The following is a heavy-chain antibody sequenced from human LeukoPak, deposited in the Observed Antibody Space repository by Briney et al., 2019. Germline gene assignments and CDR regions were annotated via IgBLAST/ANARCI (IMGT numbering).Heavy chain of an antibody. CDR1: GYTFTSYG. CDR2: ISAYNGNT. CDR3: ARDTGGDGYNYNYYYGMDV. Sequence: ASVKVSCKASGYTFTSYGISWVRQAPGQGLEWMAWISAYNGNTNYAQKLQGRVTMTTDTSTSTAYMELRSLRSDDTAVYYCARDTGGDGYNYNYYYGMDVWGQGTTVTVSS. D-gene: IGHD3-16*01. V-gene: IGHV1-18*01. J-gene: IGHJ6*02.